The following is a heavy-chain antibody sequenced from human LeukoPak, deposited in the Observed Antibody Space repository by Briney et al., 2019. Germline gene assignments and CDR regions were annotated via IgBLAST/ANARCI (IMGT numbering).Heavy chain of an antibody. Sequence: SETLSLTCTVSGGSISSYDWNWTRQPAGKGLEWIGRIYTSGSTNYNPSLKSRVTISLDKSKYQFSLKLSSVTAADTAVYYCASERLAAAGMPFDSWGQGTLVTVSS. V-gene: IGHV4-4*07. J-gene: IGHJ4*02. CDR2: IYTSGST. CDR3: ASERLAAAGMPFDS. CDR1: GGSISSYD. D-gene: IGHD6-13*01.